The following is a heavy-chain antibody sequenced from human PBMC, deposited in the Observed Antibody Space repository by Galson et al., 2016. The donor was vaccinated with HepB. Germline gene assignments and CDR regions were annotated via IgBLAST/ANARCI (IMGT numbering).Heavy chain of an antibody. J-gene: IGHJ5*02. Sequence: SLRLSCAASGFSLSSYWMSWVRQAPGKGLEWVASIDQSERERDYVDSVKGRLTISRDNAKNALYLQMNSLRVEDTAVYHCVRKRHYYENKKGWFDLWGQGALVTVSS. D-gene: IGHD3-22*01. CDR3: VRKRHYYENKKGWFDL. CDR2: IDQSERER. V-gene: IGHV3-7*03. CDR1: GFSLSSYW.